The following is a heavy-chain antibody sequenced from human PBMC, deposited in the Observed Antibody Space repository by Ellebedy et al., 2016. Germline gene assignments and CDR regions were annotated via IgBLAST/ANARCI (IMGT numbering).Heavy chain of an antibody. D-gene: IGHD3-9*01. V-gene: IGHV3-74*01. CDR3: ASHVLTGYYNSEYFQH. J-gene: IGHJ1*01. CDR1: GGSISSYW. Sequence: ETLSLTXTVSGGSISSYWMHWVRQAPGKGLVWVSRISSDGSSTSYADSVKGRFTISRDNAKNTLYLQMNSLRAEDTAVYYCASHVLTGYYNSEYFQHWGQGTLVTVSS. CDR2: ISSDGSST.